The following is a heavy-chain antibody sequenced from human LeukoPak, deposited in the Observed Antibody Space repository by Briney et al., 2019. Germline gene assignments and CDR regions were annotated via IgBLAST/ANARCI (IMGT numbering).Heavy chain of an antibody. Sequence: GESLKISCKGSGYSFTSYWIGWVRQMPGRGLEWMGIIYPGDSDTRYSPSFQGQVTISADKSISTAYLQWSSLKASDTAMYYCARQGRSTVTGIDYWGQGTLVTVSS. CDR1: GYSFTSYW. J-gene: IGHJ4*02. V-gene: IGHV5-51*01. CDR2: IYPGDSDT. CDR3: ARQGRSTVTGIDY. D-gene: IGHD4-17*01.